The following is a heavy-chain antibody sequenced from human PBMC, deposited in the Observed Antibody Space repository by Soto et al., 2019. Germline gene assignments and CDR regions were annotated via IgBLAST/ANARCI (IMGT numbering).Heavy chain of an antibody. Sequence: ASVKVSCKASGGTFSSYAISWVRQAPGQGLEWMGGIIPIFGTANYAQKFQGRVTITADESTSTAYMELSSLRSEDTAVYYCARGSANWNYNNWFDPWGQGTLVTVSS. CDR2: IIPIFGTA. CDR3: ARGSANWNYNNWFDP. D-gene: IGHD1-7*01. V-gene: IGHV1-69*13. J-gene: IGHJ5*02. CDR1: GGTFSSYA.